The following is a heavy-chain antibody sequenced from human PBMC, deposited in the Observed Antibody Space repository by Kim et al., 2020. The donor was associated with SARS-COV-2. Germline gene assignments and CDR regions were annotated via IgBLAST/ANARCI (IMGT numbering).Heavy chain of an antibody. D-gene: IGHD3-10*01. V-gene: IGHV3-23*01. Sequence: GGSLRLSCTASGFTFSTSAMNWVRQAPGKGLEWVSSIRSSDYSTYYADSVKGRFTISRDNSKNTVYLQMNSLRAEDTALYYCAKAGGRPGGPYYFDYWGQGTLITGSS. CDR2: IRSSDYST. CDR1: GFTFSTSA. CDR3: AKAGGRPGGPYYFDY. J-gene: IGHJ4*02.